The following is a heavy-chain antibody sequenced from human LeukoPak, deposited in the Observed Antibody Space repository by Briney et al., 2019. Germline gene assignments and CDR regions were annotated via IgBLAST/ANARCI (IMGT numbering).Heavy chain of an antibody. V-gene: IGHV1-2*02. Sequence: GASVKVSCKASGYTLTGYYMHWVRQAPGQGLEWMGWINPNSGGTNYAQKFQGRVTMTRDTSISTAYMELSRLRSDDTAVYYCARVVMITFGGVIVTTKPFDYWGKGTLVTVSS. CDR2: INPNSGGT. CDR1: GYTLTGYY. CDR3: ARVVMITFGGVIVTTKPFDY. D-gene: IGHD3-16*02. J-gene: IGHJ4*02.